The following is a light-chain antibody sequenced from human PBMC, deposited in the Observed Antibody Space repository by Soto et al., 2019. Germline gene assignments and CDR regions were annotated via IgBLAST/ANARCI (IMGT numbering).Light chain of an antibody. CDR3: QTWGTYVV. J-gene: IGLJ2*01. Sequence: QLLLTQSSSASASLGASVKLTCTLSSGHSSYAIAWHQQQPEKGPRYLMKVNSDGSHNKGDGIPDRFSGSSSGAERYLTISSLQSEDEADYYCQTWGTYVVFGGGTKLTVL. CDR2: VNSDGSH. CDR1: SGHSSYA. V-gene: IGLV4-69*01.